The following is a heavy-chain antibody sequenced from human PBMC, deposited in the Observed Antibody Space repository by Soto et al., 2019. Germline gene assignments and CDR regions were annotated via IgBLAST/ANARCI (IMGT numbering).Heavy chain of an antibody. CDR2: ISGSGGRT. D-gene: IGHD3-16*01. V-gene: IGHV3-23*01. Sequence: GGSLRLSCAASGLTFSSYAMSWVRQAPGKGLEWVSAISGSGGRTYYADSVKGRFTISRDNAKNSLFLQMDRLTADDTAVYYCVGDTDFGDHWGQGTLVTGSA. CDR3: VGDTDFGDH. J-gene: IGHJ4*02. CDR1: GLTFSSYA.